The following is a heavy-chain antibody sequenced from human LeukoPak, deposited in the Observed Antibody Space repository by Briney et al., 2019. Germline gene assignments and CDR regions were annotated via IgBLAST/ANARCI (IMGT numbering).Heavy chain of an antibody. D-gene: IGHD3-9*01. CDR3: ARGVMDYDILTGYYLDY. CDR2: ISAYNGNT. CDR1: GYTFTSYG. Sequence: APVKVSCKASGYTFTSYGISWVRQAPGQGLEWMGWISAYNGNTNYAQKLQGRVTMTTDTSTSTAYMELRSLRSDDTAVYYCARGVMDYDILTGYYLDYWGQGTLVTVSS. J-gene: IGHJ4*02. V-gene: IGHV1-18*01.